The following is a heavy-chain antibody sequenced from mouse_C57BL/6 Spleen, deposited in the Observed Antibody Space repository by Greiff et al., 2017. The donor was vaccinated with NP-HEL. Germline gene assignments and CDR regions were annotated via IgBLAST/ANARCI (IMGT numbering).Heavy chain of an antibody. CDR1: GFTFSNYW. CDR2: IRLKSDNYAT. D-gene: IGHD1-1*01. CDR3: TLTTVVEGWYFDV. J-gene: IGHJ1*03. V-gene: IGHV6-3*01. Sequence: DVKLVESGGGLVQPGGSMKLSCVASGFTFSNYWMNWVRQSPEKGLEWVAQIRLKSDNYATHYAESVKGRFTISRDDYKSSVYLQMNNLRAEDTGIYYCTLTTVVEGWYFDVWGTGTTVTVSS.